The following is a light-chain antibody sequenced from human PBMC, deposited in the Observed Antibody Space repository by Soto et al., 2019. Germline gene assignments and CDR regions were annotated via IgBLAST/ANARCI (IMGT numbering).Light chain of an antibody. CDR1: SSDVGAYNY. Sequence: QSALTQPPSASGSPGQSVTISCTGTSSDVGAYNYVSWYQQHPGKAPKLIIYDVSQRHSGVPDRFSGSKSGNTASLTVSGLQAEDEADYSCCSYAGSDNHVVFGGGTKLTVL. J-gene: IGLJ2*01. CDR2: DVS. CDR3: CSYAGSDNHVV. V-gene: IGLV2-8*01.